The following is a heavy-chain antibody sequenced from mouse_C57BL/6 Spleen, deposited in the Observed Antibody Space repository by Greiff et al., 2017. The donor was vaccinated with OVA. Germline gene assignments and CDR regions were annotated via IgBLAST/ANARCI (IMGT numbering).Heavy chain of an antibody. CDR2: IDPSDSYT. CDR1: GYTFTSYW. V-gene: IGHV1-59*01. CDR3: VKGITTVVATDFDY. J-gene: IGHJ2*01. Sequence: QVQLQQPGAELVRPGTSVKLSCKASGYTFTSYWMHWVKQRPGQGLEWIGVIDPSDSYTNYNHKFKGKATLTVDTSSSTAYMQLSSLTSEDSAVYYCVKGITTVVATDFDYWGQGTTLTVSS. D-gene: IGHD1-1*01.